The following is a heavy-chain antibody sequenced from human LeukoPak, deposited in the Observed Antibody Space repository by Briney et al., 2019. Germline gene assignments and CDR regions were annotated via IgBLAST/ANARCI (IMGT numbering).Heavy chain of an antibody. CDR3: ARVLGCSGGSCSRYYYYYYGMDV. CDR1: GFTFSSYW. V-gene: IGHV3-7*01. D-gene: IGHD2-15*01. J-gene: IGHJ6*02. Sequence: QPGGSLRLSCAASGFTFSSYWMSWVRQAPGKGLEWVANIKQDGSEKYYVDSVKGRFTISRDNAKNSLYLQMNSLRAEDTAVYYCARVLGCSGGSCSRYYYYYYGMDVWGQGTTVTVSS. CDR2: IKQDGSEK.